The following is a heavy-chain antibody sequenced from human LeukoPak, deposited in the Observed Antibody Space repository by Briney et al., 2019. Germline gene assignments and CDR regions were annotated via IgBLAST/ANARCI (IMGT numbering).Heavy chain of an antibody. D-gene: IGHD3-22*01. CDR1: RLTFNSNA. V-gene: IGHV3-23*01. Sequence: SGGSLRLSCVVSRLTFNSNAMYWVRQAPGKGLEWVSGISVSGGSEYYADSVKGRFSVSRDNSKHTVYLQMNSLRAEDTAVYFCASHAHDYDSRGYFDSWGQGALVTVSS. CDR2: ISVSGGSE. CDR3: ASHAHDYDSRGYFDS. J-gene: IGHJ4*02.